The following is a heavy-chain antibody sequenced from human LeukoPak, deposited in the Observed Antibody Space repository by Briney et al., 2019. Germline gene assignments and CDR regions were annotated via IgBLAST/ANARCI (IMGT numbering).Heavy chain of an antibody. D-gene: IGHD5-18*01. CDR2: IYYSGST. CDR1: GVSISSYY. V-gene: IGHV4-59*08. CDR3: ATRAWGGYSS. Sequence: PSETLSLTCTVSGVSISSYYWSWIRQPPGKGLEWIGYIYYSGSTNYNPSLKSRVTISVDTSKNQFSLKLSSVTAADTAVYYCATRAWGGYSSWGQGTLVTVSS. J-gene: IGHJ5*02.